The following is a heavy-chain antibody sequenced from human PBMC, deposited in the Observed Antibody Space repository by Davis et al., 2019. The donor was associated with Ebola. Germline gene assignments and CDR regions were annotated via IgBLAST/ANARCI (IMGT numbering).Heavy chain of an antibody. J-gene: IGHJ4*02. D-gene: IGHD1-1*01. V-gene: IGHV1-18*04. CDR1: GYTFTGYY. CDR3: ARAQFPTTSDH. CDR2: INPHNGNT. Sequence: ASVKVSCKASGYTFTGYYMHWVRQAPGQGLEWMGWINPHNGNTNYAQNVQGRVTMTTDISTSTAYMEVGTLRSDDTAVYYCARAQFPTTSDHWGQGTLVTVSS.